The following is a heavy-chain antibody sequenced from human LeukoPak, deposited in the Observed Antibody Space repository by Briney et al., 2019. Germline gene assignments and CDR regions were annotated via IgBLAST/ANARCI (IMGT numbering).Heavy chain of an antibody. CDR1: GFTVSTNY. J-gene: IGHJ4*02. CDR2: IYSGGST. V-gene: IGHV3-53*01. Sequence: PGGSLRLSCAASGFTVSTNYMSWVRQAPGKGLEWVSIIYSGGSTYYADSVKGRFTISRDNSKNTLYLQMNSLRAEDTAVYYCARFTGTYYNNPDYWSQGTLVTVSS. CDR3: ARFTGTYYNNPDY. D-gene: IGHD3-10*01.